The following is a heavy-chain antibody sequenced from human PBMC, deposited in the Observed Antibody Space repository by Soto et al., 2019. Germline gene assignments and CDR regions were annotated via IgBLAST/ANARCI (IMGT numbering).Heavy chain of an antibody. Sequence: QVQLQESGPGLVKPSQTLSLTCTVSGGSISSGGYYWSWIRQHPGKGLEWIGYIYYSGSTYYNPSLKSRVTXXVXTXXNQFSLKLSSVTAADTAVYYCARGHSGYDLTGMDVWGQGTTVTVSS. CDR3: ARGHSGYDLTGMDV. J-gene: IGHJ6*02. D-gene: IGHD5-12*01. CDR1: GGSISSGGYY. V-gene: IGHV4-31*03. CDR2: IYYSGST.